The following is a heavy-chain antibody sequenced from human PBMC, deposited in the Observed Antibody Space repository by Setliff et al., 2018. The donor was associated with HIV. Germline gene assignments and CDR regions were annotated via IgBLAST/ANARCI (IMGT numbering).Heavy chain of an antibody. CDR2: IDHGGST. CDR1: SESFSNYY. J-gene: IGHJ4*02. CDR3: ARTPEDYDQYFFDR. Sequence: SETLSLTCTVDSESFSNYYWSWIRRPPGKGLEWIGEIDHGGSTRYNPSLKSRITMSVDTSKNQFSLRLSSVTAADTAVYYCARTPEDYDQYFFDRWGQGTLVTVSS. D-gene: IGHD3-22*01. V-gene: IGHV4-34*10.